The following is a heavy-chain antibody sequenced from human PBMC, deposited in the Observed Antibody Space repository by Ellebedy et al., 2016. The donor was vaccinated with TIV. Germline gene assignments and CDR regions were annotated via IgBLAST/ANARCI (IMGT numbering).Heavy chain of an antibody. CDR2: IYYSVST. Sequence: SETLSLXCTVSGSSISSYYWSWIRQPPGKGLEWIGYIYYSVSTNYNPSLKSRVTISVDTSKNQFSLKLSSVTAADTAVYYCARSGGTSYGSGGGDYWGQGTLVTVSS. CDR3: ARSGGTSYGSGGGDY. CDR1: GSSISSYY. J-gene: IGHJ4*02. V-gene: IGHV4-59*01. D-gene: IGHD3-10*01.